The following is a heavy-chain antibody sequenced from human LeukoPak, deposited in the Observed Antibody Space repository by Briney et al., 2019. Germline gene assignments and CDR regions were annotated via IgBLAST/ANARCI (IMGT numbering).Heavy chain of an antibody. D-gene: IGHD1-1*01. CDR3: ARDYWNDGDGGDH. CDR1: GFTFDDYG. CDR2: INRNGGSA. V-gene: IGHV3-20*04. J-gene: IGHJ4*02. Sequence: PGGSLRLSCAASGFTFDDYGMSWVRQAPGKGLEWVSGINRNGGSAGYADSVKGRFTISRDNAKNSLYLQMNSLRAEDTAVYYCARDYWNDGDGGDHWGQGTLVSVSS.